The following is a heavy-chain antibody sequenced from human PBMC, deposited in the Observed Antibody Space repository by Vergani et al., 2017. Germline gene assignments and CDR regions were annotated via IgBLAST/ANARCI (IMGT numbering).Heavy chain of an antibody. V-gene: IGHV4-61*02. J-gene: IGHJ4*02. CDR2: IHTGGST. Sequence: QVKLQESGPGLLKPSQTLPLTCTVSGESIRSGSHYWSWIRQPAGKGPEWIGHIHTGGSTDLNPSFKSRVSISVDTSKSQFSLKLSSVTAADTALYFCARHXRKTYTATMGWYDYWGQGILVTVSS. CDR3: ARHXRKTYTATMGWYDY. D-gene: IGHD3-16*01. CDR1: GESIRSGSHY.